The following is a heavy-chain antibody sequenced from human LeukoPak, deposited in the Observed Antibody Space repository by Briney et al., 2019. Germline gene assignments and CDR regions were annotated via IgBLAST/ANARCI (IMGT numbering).Heavy chain of an antibody. D-gene: IGHD3-3*01. Sequence: YNGNTNYAQKLQGRVTMTTDTSTSTAYMELRSLRSDDTAVYYCARDRVTIFGVVTIGYFDYWGQGTLVTVSS. J-gene: IGHJ4*02. CDR3: ARDRVTIFGVVTIGYFDY. CDR2: YNGNT. V-gene: IGHV1-18*01.